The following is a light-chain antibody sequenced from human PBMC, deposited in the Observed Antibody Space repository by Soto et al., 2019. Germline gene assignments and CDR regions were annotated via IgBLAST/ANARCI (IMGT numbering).Light chain of an antibody. J-gene: IGKJ1*01. CDR2: GAS. V-gene: IGKV3-20*01. CDR1: QSVSID. CDR3: QQYGSSPT. Sequence: IVMTQSPATLCVAPGERSTLSCRASQSVSIDLAWYQQKPGQAPRLLIYGASSRATGIPDRFSGSGSGTDFTLTISRLEPEDFAVYYCQQYGSSPTFGQGTKVDIK.